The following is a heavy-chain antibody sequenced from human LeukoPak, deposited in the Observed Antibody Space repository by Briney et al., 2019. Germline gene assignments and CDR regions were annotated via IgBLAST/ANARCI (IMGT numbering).Heavy chain of an antibody. CDR3: AVFLRYYYYGMDV. V-gene: IGHV3-23*01. D-gene: IGHD4-17*01. J-gene: IGHJ6*02. Sequence: GGSLRLSCAASGFTFSSYAMSWVRQAPGKGLEWVSAISGSGGSTYYADSVKGRFTISRDNSKNTLYLQMNSLRAEDTAVYYCAVFLRYYYYGMDVWGQGTTVTVSS. CDR2: ISGSGGST. CDR1: GFTFSSYA.